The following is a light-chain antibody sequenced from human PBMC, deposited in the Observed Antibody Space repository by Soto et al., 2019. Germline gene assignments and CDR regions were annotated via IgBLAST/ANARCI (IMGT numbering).Light chain of an antibody. CDR1: GSNIGSNA. Sequence: QAVVTQPPSASGTPGQRVTISCSGSGSNIGSNAVNWYQHIPGTAPKLLIYSNDQRPSGVPDRFSGSKSGTSASLAISGLQSEDEADYYCAAWDGSLSAVVFGGGTKLNVL. CDR2: SND. J-gene: IGLJ2*01. CDR3: AAWDGSLSAVV. V-gene: IGLV1-44*01.